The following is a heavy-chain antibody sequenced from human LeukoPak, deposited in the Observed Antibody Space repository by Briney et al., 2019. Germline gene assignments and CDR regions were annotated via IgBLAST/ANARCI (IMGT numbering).Heavy chain of an antibody. D-gene: IGHD3-10*01. Sequence: GGSLRLSCAASGFTFSSYGMHWVRQAPSKGLEWVAFIRYDGSNKYYADSVKGRFTISRDNSKNTLYLQMNSLRAEDTAVYYCAKDRKVRGVLCPIDYWGQGTLVTVSS. J-gene: IGHJ4*02. CDR2: IRYDGSNK. CDR3: AKDRKVRGVLCPIDY. V-gene: IGHV3-30*02. CDR1: GFTFSSYG.